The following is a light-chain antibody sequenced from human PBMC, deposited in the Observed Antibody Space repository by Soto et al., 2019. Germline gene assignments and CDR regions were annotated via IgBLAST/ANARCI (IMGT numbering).Light chain of an antibody. Sequence: QSALTQPASVTGSPGQSITISCTGTGSDIGGNDRVSWYQQYPGTAPKLMIYEVTHRPSGVSDRFSGSRSGNTASLTISGLQPEDEADYYCSSYTIRSYWVFGGGTKVTVL. CDR2: EVT. CDR1: GSDIGGNDR. V-gene: IGLV2-14*01. J-gene: IGLJ3*02. CDR3: SSYTIRSYWV.